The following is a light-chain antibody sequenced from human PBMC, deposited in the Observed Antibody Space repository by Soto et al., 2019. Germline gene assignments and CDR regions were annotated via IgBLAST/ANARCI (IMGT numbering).Light chain of an antibody. J-gene: IGKJ4*01. V-gene: IGKV1-33*01. Sequence: DIQMTRSPFSLSASVVDIVKILFEASQDISNSLKWYQQKSGKAPKLLIYDASDLETGVPSRFSGSGSGTDFTFTINSLQPEDIATYYCQQYDNHPLNCGGGTKG. CDR2: DAS. CDR1: QDISNS. CDR3: QQYDNHPLN.